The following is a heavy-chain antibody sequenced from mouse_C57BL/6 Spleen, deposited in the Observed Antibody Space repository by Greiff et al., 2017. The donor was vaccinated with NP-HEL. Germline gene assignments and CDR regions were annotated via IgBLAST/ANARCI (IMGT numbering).Heavy chain of an antibody. V-gene: IGHV1-82*01. J-gene: IGHJ2*01. D-gene: IGHD4-1*01. CDR2: IYPGDGDT. CDR1: GYAFSSSW. CDR3: ARSPELYYFDY. Sequence: QVQLQQSGPELVKPGASVKISCKASGYAFSSSWMNWVKQRPGKGLEWIGRIYPGDGDTNYNGKFKGKATLTADKSSSTAYMQLSSLTSEDSAVYFCARSPELYYFDYWGQGTTLTVSS.